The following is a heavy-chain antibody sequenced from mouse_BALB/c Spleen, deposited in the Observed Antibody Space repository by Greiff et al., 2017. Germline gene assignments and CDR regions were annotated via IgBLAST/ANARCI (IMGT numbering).Heavy chain of an antibody. Sequence: VQLQQSGAELARPGASVTLSCKASGYTFTSYWMQWVKQRPGQGLEWIGAIYPGDGDTRYTQKFKGKATLTADKSSSTAYMQLSSLASEDSAVYYCARLGYWGQGTTLTVSS. V-gene: IGHV1-87*01. CDR3: ARLGY. CDR1: GYTFTSYW. J-gene: IGHJ2*01. CDR2: IYPGDGDT.